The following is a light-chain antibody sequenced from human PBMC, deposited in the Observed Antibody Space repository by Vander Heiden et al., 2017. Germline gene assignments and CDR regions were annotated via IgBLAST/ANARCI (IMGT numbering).Light chain of an antibody. CDR3: MVWHNSAWV. J-gene: IGLJ3*02. Sequence: QAVVTQPSSLSASPGASASLTCTLRSAINVGIYRIYWYQQKPGSPPQYLLRYKSDSDQQQGSGVPGRFSESKDASANAGILLISGLQSEDEADYYCMVWHNSAWVFGGGTKLTVL. V-gene: IGLV5-45*02. CDR2: YKSDSDQ. CDR1: SAINVGIYR.